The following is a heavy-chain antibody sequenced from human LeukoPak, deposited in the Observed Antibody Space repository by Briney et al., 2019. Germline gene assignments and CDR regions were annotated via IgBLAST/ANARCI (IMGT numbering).Heavy chain of an antibody. D-gene: IGHD3-16*01. CDR2: IYSGGST. Sequence: GGSLRLSCAASGFTVSSNYMSWVRQAPGKGLEWVSVIYSGGSTYYADSVKGRFTISRDNSKNTLYLQMNSLRAEDTAVYYRARLPSGGYMDVWGKGTTVTVSS. CDR3: ARLPSGGYMDV. J-gene: IGHJ6*03. CDR1: GFTVSSNY. V-gene: IGHV3-53*01.